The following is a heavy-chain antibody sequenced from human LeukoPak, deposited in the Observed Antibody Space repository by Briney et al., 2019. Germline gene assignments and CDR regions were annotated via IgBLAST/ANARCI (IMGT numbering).Heavy chain of an antibody. V-gene: IGHV3-74*01. D-gene: IGHD6-19*01. CDR3: AREVYSSGWSSFDY. Sequence: PGGSLRLSCAASGFTFSSYWMHWVRQAPGKGLVWVSRTNSDGSSTIHAASVKGRFTISRDNAKNTLYLQMNSLRAEDTAVYYCAREVYSSGWSSFDYWGQGTLVTVSS. CDR2: TNSDGSST. J-gene: IGHJ4*02. CDR1: GFTFSSYW.